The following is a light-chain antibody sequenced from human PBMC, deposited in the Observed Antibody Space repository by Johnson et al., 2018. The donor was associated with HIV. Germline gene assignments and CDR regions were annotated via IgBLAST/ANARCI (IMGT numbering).Light chain of an antibody. J-gene: IGLJ1*01. CDR2: ESD. CDR1: RSNFGNNY. CDR3: GTWDSSLSALYV. Sequence: QSVLTQPPSVSAAPGQKVTISCSGSRSNFGNNYVSWYQQLPGTAPQLLIFESDKRPSGIPDRFSGSKSGTSATLGIPGLKTGDEADYYCGTWDSSLSALYVFGTGTRVTVL. V-gene: IGLV1-51*02.